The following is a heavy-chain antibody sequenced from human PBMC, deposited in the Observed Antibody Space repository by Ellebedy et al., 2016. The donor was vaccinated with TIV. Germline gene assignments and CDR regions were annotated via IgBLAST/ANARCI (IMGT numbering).Heavy chain of an antibody. D-gene: IGHD5-18*01. CDR3: AGERGYSYGRYFDY. CDR1: GFTFSSYG. Sequence: GGSLRLXXAASGFTFSSYGMHWVRQAPGKGLEWVAVISYDGSNKYYADSVKGRFTISRDNSKNTLYLQMNSLRAEDTAVYYCAGERGYSYGRYFDYWGQGTLVTVSS. J-gene: IGHJ4*02. CDR2: ISYDGSNK. V-gene: IGHV3-30*03.